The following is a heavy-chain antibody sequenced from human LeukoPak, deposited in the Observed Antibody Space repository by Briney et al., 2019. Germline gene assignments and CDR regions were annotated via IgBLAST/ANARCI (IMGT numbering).Heavy chain of an antibody. J-gene: IGHJ6*03. CDR2: IYPGDSDT. CDR3: ARQGRELLVNYYYYTDV. V-gene: IGHV5-51*01. D-gene: IGHD1-26*01. Sequence: AGESLKISCKGSGYSFTSYWIGWVRQMPGKGLEWMGIIYPGDSDTRYSPSFQGQVTISADKSISTAYLQWSSLKASDTAMYYCARQGRELLVNYYYYTDVWGKGTTVTVSS. CDR1: GYSFTSYW.